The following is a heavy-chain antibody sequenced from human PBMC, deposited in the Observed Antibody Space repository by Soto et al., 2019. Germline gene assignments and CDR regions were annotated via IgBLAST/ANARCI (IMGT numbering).Heavy chain of an antibody. J-gene: IGHJ4*02. CDR2: ISGSGGST. D-gene: IGHD3-9*01. V-gene: IGHV3-23*01. CDR1: GFTFSSYA. CDR3: AKDRVRYFDWLLSFDY. Sequence: PGGSLRLSCAASGFTFSSYAMSWVRQAAGKGLEWVSAISGSGGSTYYADSVKGRFTISRDNYKNTLYLQMNSLRAEDTAVYYCAKDRVRYFDWLLSFDYWGQGSLVTVSS.